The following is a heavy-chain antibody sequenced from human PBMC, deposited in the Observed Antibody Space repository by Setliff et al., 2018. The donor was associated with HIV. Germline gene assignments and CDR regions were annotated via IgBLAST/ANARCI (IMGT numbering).Heavy chain of an antibody. D-gene: IGHD3-22*01. CDR1: GGSISSGGYY. Sequence: SETLSLTCTVSGGSISSGGYYWNWLRQHPGKGLEWIGYIYYRGSTHYNSSLKSRLTISVDTSKNQFSLKLSSVTAADTAVYYCARLETYYYDSSGSTGWYFDLWGRGTLVTVSS. CDR2: IYYRGST. V-gene: IGHV4-31*03. J-gene: IGHJ2*01. CDR3: ARLETYYYDSSGSTGWYFDL.